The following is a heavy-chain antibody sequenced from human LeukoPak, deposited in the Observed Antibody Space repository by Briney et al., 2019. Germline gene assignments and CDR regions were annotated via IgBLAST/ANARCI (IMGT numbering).Heavy chain of an antibody. D-gene: IGHD3-22*01. V-gene: IGHV1-8*01. CDR1: GYTFTSYD. J-gene: IGHJ5*02. CDR2: MNPNSGNT. CDR3: ARTPHYYDSSGYWYNWFDP. Sequence: ASVQVSCKASGYTFTSYDINWVRQATGQGLEWMGWMNPNSGNTGYAQKFQGRVTMTRNTSISTAYMELSSLRSEDTAVYYCARTPHYYDSSGYWYNWFDPWGQGTLVTVSS.